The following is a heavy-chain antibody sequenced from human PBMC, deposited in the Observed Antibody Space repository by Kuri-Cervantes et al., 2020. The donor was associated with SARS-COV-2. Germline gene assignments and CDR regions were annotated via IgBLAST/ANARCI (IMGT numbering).Heavy chain of an antibody. D-gene: IGHD2-2*02. Sequence: GGSLRLSCAASGFTFTRCRMKCVRQAPGKGLVWGSSSSSSSCYMYFVDSLKGLLTIFRDNSKNSLFLQMNSLRADDTAVYYCARDLTPERYCSSTSCYTDYDFSSNYFVDYWGQGTLVTVSS. CDR3: ARDLTPERYCSSTSCYTDYDFSSNYFVDY. J-gene: IGHJ4*02. V-gene: IGHV3-21*01. CDR2: SSSSSCYM. CDR1: GFTFTRCR.